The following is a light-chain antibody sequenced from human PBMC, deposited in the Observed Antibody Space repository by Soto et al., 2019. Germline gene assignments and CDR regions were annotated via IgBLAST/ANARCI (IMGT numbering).Light chain of an antibody. Sequence: EIVITQSPATLSVSPGESATLSCRAIQSVRSDLAWYQQKPGQAPRLLIYYTSTRETGFRARFICGGSGTECTRTISSLQSEDAMFDCCQQYNKWTITFGQGTRLEIK. J-gene: IGKJ5*01. CDR1: QSVRSD. CDR3: QQYNKWTIT. V-gene: IGKV3-15*01. CDR2: YTS.